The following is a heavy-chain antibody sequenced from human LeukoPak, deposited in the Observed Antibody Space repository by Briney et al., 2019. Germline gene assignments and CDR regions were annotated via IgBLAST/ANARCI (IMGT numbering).Heavy chain of an antibody. CDR2: IYPGDSDT. J-gene: IGHJ3*02. CDR3: ARRKGGTIFGVVITGDAFDI. V-gene: IGHV5-51*01. Sequence: GESLKISCKGSGYRFNSYWIGWVRQMPGKGLEWMGIIYPGDSDTRYSPSFQGQVTISADKSISTAYLQWSSLKASDTAMYYCARRKGGTIFGVVITGDAFDIWGQGTMVTVSS. D-gene: IGHD3-3*01. CDR1: GYRFNSYW.